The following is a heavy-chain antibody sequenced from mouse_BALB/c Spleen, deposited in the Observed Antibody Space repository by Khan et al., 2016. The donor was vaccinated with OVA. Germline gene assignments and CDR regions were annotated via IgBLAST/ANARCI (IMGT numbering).Heavy chain of an antibody. D-gene: IGHD2-14*01. Sequence: VQLQESGAELARPGASVKMSCKASGYTFTSYTIHWIKKRPGQVLEWIGYINPSNGYTNYNQKFKDKATLTTDKSSTTAYLQLSSLTSDDSAVYNCVRDGAYHRNDGWFAYWGQGTLVTVSA. J-gene: IGHJ3*01. V-gene: IGHV1-4*01. CDR3: VRDGAYHRNDGWFAY. CDR1: GYTFTSYT. CDR2: INPSNGYT.